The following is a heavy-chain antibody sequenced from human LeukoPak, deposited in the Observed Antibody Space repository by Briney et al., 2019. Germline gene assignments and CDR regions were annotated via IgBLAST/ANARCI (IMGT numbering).Heavy chain of an antibody. Sequence: GSLRLSCAASGFTFSSYAMSWVRQAPGKGLEWVSAISGSGGSTYYADSVKGRFTISRDNSKNTLYLQMNSLRAEDTAVYYCAKGRYYDYVWGSSSFFLWGQGTLVTVSS. D-gene: IGHD3-16*01. CDR1: GFTFSSYA. V-gene: IGHV3-23*01. J-gene: IGHJ4*02. CDR3: AKGRYYDYVWGSSSFFL. CDR2: ISGSGGST.